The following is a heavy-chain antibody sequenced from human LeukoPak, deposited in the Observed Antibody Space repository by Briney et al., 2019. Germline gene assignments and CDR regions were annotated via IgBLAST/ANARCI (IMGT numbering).Heavy chain of an antibody. CDR2: IIPIFGTA. D-gene: IGHD3-22*01. J-gene: IGHJ3*02. CDR3: ARRSGGYYYDSSGYSDDAFDI. Sequence: GASVKVSCKASGGTFTSYAISWVRQAPGQGLEWRGGIIPIFGTANYAQKFQGRVTITTDESTSTAYMELSSLRSADTAVYYCARRSGGYYYDSSGYSDDAFDIWGQGTMVTVSS. CDR1: GGTFTSYA. V-gene: IGHV1-69*05.